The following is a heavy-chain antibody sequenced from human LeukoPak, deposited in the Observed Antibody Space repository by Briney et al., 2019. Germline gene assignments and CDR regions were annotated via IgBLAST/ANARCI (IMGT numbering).Heavy chain of an antibody. CDR1: GYTFTGYY. Sequence: ASVKVSCKASGYTFTGYYMHWVRQAPGQVLEWMGWINPNSGGTNYAQKFQGRVTMTRDTSISTAYMELSRLRSDDTAVYYCARKAGPTVTSDTKLDPWGQGTLVTVSS. J-gene: IGHJ5*02. D-gene: IGHD4-17*01. CDR2: INPNSGGT. V-gene: IGHV1-2*02. CDR3: ARKAGPTVTSDTKLDP.